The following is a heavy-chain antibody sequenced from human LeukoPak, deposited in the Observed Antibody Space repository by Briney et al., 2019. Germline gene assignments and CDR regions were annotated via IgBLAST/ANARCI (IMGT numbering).Heavy chain of an antibody. V-gene: IGHV3-64*01. D-gene: IGHD2-2*01. CDR2: ISSNGGSI. J-gene: IGHJ4*02. CDR3: ARSPDIVVVPAAV. CDR1: GFTFSSYA. Sequence: GGSLRLSCAASGFTFSSYAMHWVRQAPGKGLEYVSAISSNGGSIYYANSVKGRFTISRDNSKNTLYLQMGSLRAEDMAVYYCARSPDIVVVPAAVWGQATLVTVSS.